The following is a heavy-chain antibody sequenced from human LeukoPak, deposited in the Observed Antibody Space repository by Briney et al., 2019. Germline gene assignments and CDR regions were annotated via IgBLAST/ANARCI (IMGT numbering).Heavy chain of an antibody. CDR1: GFTFSNCA. J-gene: IGHJ1*01. CDR3: AKEIYGDSTGGRFQH. D-gene: IGHD4-17*01. CDR2: ISGSGGST. V-gene: IGHV3-23*01. Sequence: GGSLRLSCAASGFTFSNCAMSWVRQAPGKGLEWVSVISGSGGSTYYADSVKGRFTVSRDNSKNTLYMQMKSLRAEDTAVYYCAKEIYGDSTGGRFQHWGQGTLVTVSS.